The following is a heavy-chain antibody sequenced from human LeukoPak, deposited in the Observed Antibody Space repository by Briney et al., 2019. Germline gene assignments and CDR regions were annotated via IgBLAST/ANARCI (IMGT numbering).Heavy chain of an antibody. J-gene: IGHJ4*02. D-gene: IGHD6-13*01. V-gene: IGHV3-11*01. CDR1: GFTFSDYY. CDR3: ARDIVAAGLFFDY. Sequence: MAGGSLRLSCATSGFTFSDYYMGWIRQAPGKGLEGVSYISFSGSTIYYADSVKGRFTISRDDAKNSLYLQMNSLRAEDTAVYYCARDIVAAGLFFDYWGQGTLVTVSS. CDR2: ISFSGSTI.